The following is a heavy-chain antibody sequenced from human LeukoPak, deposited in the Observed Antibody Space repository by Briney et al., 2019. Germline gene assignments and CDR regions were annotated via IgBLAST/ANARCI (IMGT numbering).Heavy chain of an antibody. V-gene: IGHV3-23*05. J-gene: IGHJ4*02. CDR2: ISDRST. CDR3: ARAPPDRHYFDY. Sequence: GGSLRLSCAASGFTFSSYAMSWVRQAPGKGLEWVSAISDRSTYYADSVKGRFTVSRDNSKNALHLQMNSLRAEDTAVYYCARAPPDRHYFDYWGQGTLVTVSS. CDR1: GFTFSSYA.